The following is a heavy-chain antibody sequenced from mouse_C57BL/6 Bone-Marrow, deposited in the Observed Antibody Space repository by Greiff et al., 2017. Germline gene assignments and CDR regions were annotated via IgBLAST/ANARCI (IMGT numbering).Heavy chain of an antibody. J-gene: IGHJ3*01. CDR2: ISSGGSYT. V-gene: IGHV5-6*02. D-gene: IGHD4-1*01. CDR1: GFTFSSYG. Sequence: EVMLVESGGDLVKPGGSLKLSCAASGFTFSSYGMSWVRQTPDKRLEWVATISSGGSYTYYPDSVKGRFTISRDNAKNTLYLQMSSLKSEDTAMYYCARPNGAWFAYWGQGTLVTVSA. CDR3: ARPNGAWFAY.